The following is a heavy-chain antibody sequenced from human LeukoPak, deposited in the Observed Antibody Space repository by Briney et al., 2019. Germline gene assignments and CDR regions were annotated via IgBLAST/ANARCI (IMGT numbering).Heavy chain of an antibody. CDR1: GYTFTNLG. D-gene: IGHD1-26*01. J-gene: IGHJ5*02. V-gene: IGHV1-18*01. Sequence: ASVKVSCKASGYTFTNLGITWVRQAPGQGLEWMGWISAYNGNTKYAQNLQGRVTMTTDTSTSTAYMELRSLISDDTAIYYCARGGVAPATVSNWFDPWGQGTLVTVSS. CDR2: ISAYNGNT. CDR3: ARGGVAPATVSNWFDP.